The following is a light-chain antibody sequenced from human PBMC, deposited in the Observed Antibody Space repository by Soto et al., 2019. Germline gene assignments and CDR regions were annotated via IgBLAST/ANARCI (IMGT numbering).Light chain of an antibody. CDR3: QQLNSYPRT. CDR2: AAS. Sequence: DIQLTQSPSFLSASVGDRVTITCRASQGISSYLAWYQQKPGKAPKLLIYAASTLQSGVPSRFSGSGSRTEVTLTSSSLQPEDFATYYCQQLNSYPRTFGQGTKVEIK. V-gene: IGKV1-9*01. CDR1: QGISSY. J-gene: IGKJ1*01.